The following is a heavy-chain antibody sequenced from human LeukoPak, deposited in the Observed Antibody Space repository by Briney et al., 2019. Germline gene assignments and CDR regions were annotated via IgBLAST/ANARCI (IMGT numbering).Heavy chain of an antibody. J-gene: IGHJ4*02. V-gene: IGHV1-2*02. CDR2: FNPNSGGT. D-gene: IGHD3-3*01. Sequence: ASVKVSCKASGYTFTGYYMHWVRQAPGQGLEWMGWFNPNSGGTNYAQKFQGRVTMTRDTSISTAYMELSRLRSDDTAVYYCARGTPGDFWSGYSPDDYWGQGTLVAVSS. CDR1: GYTFTGYY. CDR3: ARGTPGDFWSGYSPDDY.